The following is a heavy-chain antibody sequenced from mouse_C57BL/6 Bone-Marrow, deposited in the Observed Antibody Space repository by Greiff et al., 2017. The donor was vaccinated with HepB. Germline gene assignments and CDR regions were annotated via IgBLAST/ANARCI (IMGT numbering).Heavy chain of an antibody. CDR1: GYAFSSSW. V-gene: IGHV1-82*01. CDR3: ARGTTVVAEYYAMDY. D-gene: IGHD1-1*01. Sequence: QVKLVESGPELVKPGASVKISCKASGYAFSSSWMNWVKQRPGKGLERIGRIYPGDGDTNYNGKFKGKATLTADKSSSTAYMQLSSLTSEDSAVYFCARGTTVVAEYYAMDYWGQGTSVTVSS. CDR2: IYPGDGDT. J-gene: IGHJ4*01.